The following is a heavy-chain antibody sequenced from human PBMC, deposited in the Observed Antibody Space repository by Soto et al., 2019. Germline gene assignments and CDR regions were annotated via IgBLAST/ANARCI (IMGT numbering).Heavy chain of an antibody. D-gene: IGHD1-26*01. CDR1: GSTFNNFA. J-gene: IGHJ4*02. Sequence: QVVLLQSGAEVKEPGSSVRVSCQVSGSTFNNFAFSWVRQAPGHGPEWMGGIVVDSNTAEYSQRFQDRVTITADTSPDTLYMELGSLTFEDTAVYYCARAIKRWEVNYYFGFWGQGTLVTVSS. V-gene: IGHV1-69*06. CDR2: IVVDSNTA. CDR3: ARAIKRWEVNYYFGF.